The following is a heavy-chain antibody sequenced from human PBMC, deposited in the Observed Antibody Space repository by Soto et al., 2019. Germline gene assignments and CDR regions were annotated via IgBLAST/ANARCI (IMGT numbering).Heavy chain of an antibody. J-gene: IGHJ5*01. Sequence: QVQLMQSGTEVKKPGASVKVSCRASGYTLANYGISWVRQAPGQGLGWWGRISGNNGATNYAPKVQGRVTMTIDTSTGTAYMDLRSLRSDDTGIYYCARDLKYFRINGNWFDSWGQGTHVPVSS. CDR3: ARDLKYFRINGNWFDS. V-gene: IGHV1-18*04. D-gene: IGHD2-2*01. CDR2: ISGNNGAT. CDR1: GYTLANYG.